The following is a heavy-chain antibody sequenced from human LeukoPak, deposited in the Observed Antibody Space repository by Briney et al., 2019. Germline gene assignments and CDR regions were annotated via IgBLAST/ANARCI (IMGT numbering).Heavy chain of an antibody. J-gene: IGHJ2*01. D-gene: IGHD1-14*01. V-gene: IGHV4-34*01. CDR3: EREYGHIGTWYFDL. CDR1: GGPFSGYY. CDR2: INHSGST. Sequence: SETLSLTCAVYGGPFSGYYWSCLRQPPGKGVEWIGEINHSGSTNYNPPLKSRVTISVDTPKNQFPLKLSSVTAADTAVYYCEREYGHIGTWYFDLWGRGTLVTVSS.